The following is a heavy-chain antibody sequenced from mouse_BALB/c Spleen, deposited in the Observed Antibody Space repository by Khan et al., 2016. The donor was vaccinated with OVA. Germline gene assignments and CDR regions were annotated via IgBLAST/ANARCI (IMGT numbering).Heavy chain of an antibody. CDR1: GYSITSDYA. J-gene: IGHJ2*01. V-gene: IGHV3-2*02. D-gene: IGHD2-10*02. CDR2: IGYSGNT. CDR3: ARVYGGDFDY. Sequence: EVQLQESGPGLVKPSQSLSLTCTVTGYSITSDYAWNWIRQFPGNKLEWMGFIGYSGNTKYNPSLKSRISMTRDTSKNQFFLQLNSVTPEDTATYYCARVYGGDFDYWGQGTTLIVSS.